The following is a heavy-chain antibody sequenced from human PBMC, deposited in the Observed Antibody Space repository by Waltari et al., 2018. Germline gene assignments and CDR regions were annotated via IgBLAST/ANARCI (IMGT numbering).Heavy chain of an antibody. CDR2: IYSGGRT. Sequence: EVQLVVSGGGLIQPGGSLTLSCAASGFTLSNHYMCWVRQAPGKGLEGVSGIYSGGRTYDADSVKGRFTISRDNSKNTLYLQMNSLRAEDTAVYYCARDWGYRGPEGYWGQGTLVTVSS. V-gene: IGHV3-53*01. D-gene: IGHD3-16*01. CDR1: GFTLSNHY. CDR3: ARDWGYRGPEGY. J-gene: IGHJ4*02.